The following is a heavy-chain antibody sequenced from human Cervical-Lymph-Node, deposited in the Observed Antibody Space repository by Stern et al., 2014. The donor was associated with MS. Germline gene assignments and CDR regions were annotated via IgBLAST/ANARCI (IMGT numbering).Heavy chain of an antibody. Sequence: QVQLVQSGPEVKKTGASVKLSCKAPGYTFTSSSMHWVRQAPGQGLEWMGIINPSGDSTTYAPKFPGRVTMTRDTSSSTVYMELSSLGSEDTAVYYCARGQRYFDYWGQGTLVTVSS. CDR1: GYTFTSSS. CDR3: ARGQRYFDY. V-gene: IGHV1-46*01. CDR2: INPSGDST. J-gene: IGHJ4*02.